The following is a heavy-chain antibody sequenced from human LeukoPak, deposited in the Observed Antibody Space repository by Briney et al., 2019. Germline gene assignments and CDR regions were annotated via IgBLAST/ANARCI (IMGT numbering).Heavy chain of an antibody. CDR2: IYSGGIT. J-gene: IGHJ4*02. CDR3: ARLWFGELLYFDS. D-gene: IGHD3-10*01. V-gene: IGHV3-53*01. Sequence: ETLSLTCSVSGGSISSDHWNWVRQAPGKGLEWVSIIYSGGITYYADSVKGRFTISRDNSKNTLYLQMNNLRAEDTAVYYCARLWFGELLYFDSWGQGTLVTVSS. CDR1: GGSISSDH.